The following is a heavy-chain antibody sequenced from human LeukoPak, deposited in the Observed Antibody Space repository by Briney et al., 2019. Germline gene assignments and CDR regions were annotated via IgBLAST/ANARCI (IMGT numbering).Heavy chain of an antibody. CDR2: MNPSGASA. D-gene: IGHD2-21*01. V-gene: IGHV1-46*01. J-gene: IGHJ1*01. Sequence: GASVKVSCKASGYTFTSYYIHWLRQAPGHGLEWMGIMNPSGASASYAQKFQGRVTMTRDTSTSTVYTELSSLRSEDTAVYYCARGAPVVVPSDYGPGYFRLWGQGTLVTVSS. CDR1: GYTFTSYY. CDR3: ARGAPVVVPSDYGPGYFRL.